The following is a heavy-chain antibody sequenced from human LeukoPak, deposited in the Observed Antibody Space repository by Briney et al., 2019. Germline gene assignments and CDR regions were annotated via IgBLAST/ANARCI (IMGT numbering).Heavy chain of an antibody. CDR3: ARGLAAARGYYFDY. J-gene: IGHJ4*02. CDR1: GFTFSSYS. D-gene: IGHD6-13*01. CDR2: IKQDGSEK. V-gene: IGHV3-7*04. Sequence: GGSLRLSCSASGFTFSSYSMNWVRQAPGKGLEWVANIKQDGSEKYYVDSVKGRFTISRDNAKNSLYPQMNSLRAEDTAVYYCARGLAAARGYYFDYWGQGTLVTVSS.